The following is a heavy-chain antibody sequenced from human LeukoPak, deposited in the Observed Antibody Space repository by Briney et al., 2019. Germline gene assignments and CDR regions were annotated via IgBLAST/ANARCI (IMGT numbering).Heavy chain of an antibody. CDR2: ISGSGGST. V-gene: IGHV3-23*01. CDR3: AKAEGYYDSSGYYYLFDY. J-gene: IGHJ4*02. Sequence: GGSLRLSCAASGFTFSSYAMGWVRQAPGKGLEWVSAISGSGGSTYYADSVKGRFTISRDNSKNTLYLQMNSLRAEDTAVYYCAKAEGYYDSSGYYYLFDYWGQGTLVTVSS. D-gene: IGHD3-22*01. CDR1: GFTFSSYA.